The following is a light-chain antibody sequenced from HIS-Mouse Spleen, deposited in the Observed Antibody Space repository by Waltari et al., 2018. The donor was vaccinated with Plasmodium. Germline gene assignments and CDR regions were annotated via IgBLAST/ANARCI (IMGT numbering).Light chain of an antibody. CDR3: SSYAGSNNLV. Sequence: QSALTQPPSASGSPGQSVTISCPRTSSDVGAYNYVSWYQQHTGKAPKLMIYEVSKRPSGVPDRFSGSKSGNTASLTVSGLQAEDEADYYCSSYAGSNNLVFGGGTKLTVL. V-gene: IGLV2-8*01. J-gene: IGLJ2*01. CDR1: SSDVGAYNY. CDR2: EVS.